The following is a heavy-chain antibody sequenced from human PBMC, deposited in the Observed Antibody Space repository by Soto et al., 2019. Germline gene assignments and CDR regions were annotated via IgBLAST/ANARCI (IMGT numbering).Heavy chain of an antibody. V-gene: IGHV3-23*01. J-gene: IGHJ6*02. CDR2: ISGSGGST. CDR1: GFTFSSYA. Sequence: PVGSLRLSCAASGFTFSSYAMSWVRQAPGKGLEWVSAISGSGGSTYYADSVKGRFTISRDNSKNTLYLQMNSLRAEDTAVYYCAKGSPSHGPTVHYYYGMDVWGQGTTVTVSS. D-gene: IGHD6-6*01. CDR3: AKGSPSHGPTVHYYYGMDV.